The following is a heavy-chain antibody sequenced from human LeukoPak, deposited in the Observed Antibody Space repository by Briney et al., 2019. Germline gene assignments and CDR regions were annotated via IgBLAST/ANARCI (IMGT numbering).Heavy chain of an antibody. V-gene: IGHV4-31*03. CDR2: IYYSGST. Sequence: SETLSLTCTVSGGSISSGGYYWSWIRQHPGKGLEWIGYIYYSGSTYYNPSLKSRVTISVDTSKNQFSLKLSSVTAADTAVYYCARSSYSSSWPNDYWGQGTLVTVSS. CDR3: ARSSYSSSWPNDY. J-gene: IGHJ4*02. CDR1: GGSISSGGYY. D-gene: IGHD6-13*01.